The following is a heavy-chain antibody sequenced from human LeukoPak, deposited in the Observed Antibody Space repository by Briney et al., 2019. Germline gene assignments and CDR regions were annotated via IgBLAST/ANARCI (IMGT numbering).Heavy chain of an antibody. CDR2: IYYTGNT. D-gene: IGHD2-2*01. CDR1: GGSLSSYY. V-gene: IGHV4-59*08. Sequence: PSETLSLTCTVSGGSLSSYYWRWIRQPPGKGLDWIGYIYYTGNTNYNPSLKSRATISLDSSKSQLSLKLSSVTAADTAVYYCARHARGYCTTTSCYEFDLWGQGILVTVSP. J-gene: IGHJ5*02. CDR3: ARHARGYCTTTSCYEFDL.